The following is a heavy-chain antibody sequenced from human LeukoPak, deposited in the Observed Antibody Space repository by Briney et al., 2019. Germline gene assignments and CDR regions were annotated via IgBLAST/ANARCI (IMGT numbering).Heavy chain of an antibody. CDR2: ISGSGGST. J-gene: IGHJ4*02. Sequence: PGRSLRLSCAASGFTFSEYAMHWVRQAPGKGLEWVSAISGSGGSTYYADSVKGRFTISRDNSKNTLYLQMNSLRAEDTAVYYCAKGKSQLWPNDDYWGQGTLVTVSS. CDR1: GFTFSEYA. CDR3: AKGKSQLWPNDDY. D-gene: IGHD5-18*01. V-gene: IGHV3-23*01.